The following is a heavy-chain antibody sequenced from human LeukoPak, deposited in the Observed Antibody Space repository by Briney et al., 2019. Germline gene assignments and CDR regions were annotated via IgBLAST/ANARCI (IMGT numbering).Heavy chain of an antibody. CDR1: GGSISSYY. CDR3: ARHPRPPSSGWYFFDY. D-gene: IGHD6-19*01. Sequence: SETLSLTCTVSGGSISSYYWSWIRQPPGKGLEWIGYIYYSGSTNYNPSLKSRVTISVDTSKNQFSLKLSSVTAADTAVYYCARHPRPPSSGWYFFDYWGQGTLVTVSS. V-gene: IGHV4-59*08. CDR2: IYYSGST. J-gene: IGHJ4*02.